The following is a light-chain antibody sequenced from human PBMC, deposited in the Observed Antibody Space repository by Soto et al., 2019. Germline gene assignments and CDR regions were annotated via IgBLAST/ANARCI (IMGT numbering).Light chain of an antibody. CDR2: DAS. J-gene: IGKJ4*01. V-gene: IGKV1-33*01. CDR3: QQYDNSLT. Sequence: DIQMTQSPSSLSASVGDRVTITCQASQDISNYLNWYQQKPGKAPKLLIYDASNLETGVPSRFSGSGPGTDFTFTISSLQTEDIATYYCQQYDNSLTFGGGTKVEIK. CDR1: QDISNY.